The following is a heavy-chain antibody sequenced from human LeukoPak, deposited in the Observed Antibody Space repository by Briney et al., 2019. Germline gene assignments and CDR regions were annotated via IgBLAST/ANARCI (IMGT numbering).Heavy chain of an antibody. D-gene: IGHD3-22*01. V-gene: IGHV1-2*02. J-gene: IGHJ3*02. CDR3: ATRFLDRGVTHSSGLRAFDI. Sequence: GASVKVSCKASGYTFTGYYMHWVRQAPGQGLEWMGWINPNSGGTNYAQKFQGRVTMTRDTSISTAYMELSRLRSEDTAVYYCATRFLDRGVTHSSGLRAFDIWGQGTMVTVSS. CDR2: INPNSGGT. CDR1: GYTFTGYY.